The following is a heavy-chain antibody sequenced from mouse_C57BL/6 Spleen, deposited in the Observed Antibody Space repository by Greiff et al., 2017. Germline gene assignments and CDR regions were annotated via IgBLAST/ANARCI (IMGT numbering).Heavy chain of an antibody. D-gene: IGHD1-3*01. J-gene: IGHJ3*01. CDR3: AREWNSWFAY. Sequence: VQLQQPGAELVKPGASVKMSCKASGYTFTSYWITWVKQRPGQGLEWIGDIYPGSGSTNYNEKFKSKATLTVDTSSNTAYMQLSSLTSEVSAVYYCAREWNSWFAYWGQGTLVTVSA. CDR2: IYPGSGST. V-gene: IGHV1-55*01. CDR1: GYTFTSYW.